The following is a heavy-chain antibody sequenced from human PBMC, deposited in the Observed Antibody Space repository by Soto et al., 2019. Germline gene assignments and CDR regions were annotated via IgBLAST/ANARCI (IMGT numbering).Heavy chain of an antibody. Sequence: ASVKVSCKASGYTFTSYDINWVRQATGQGLEWMGWMNPNSGNTGYAQKFQGRVTMTRNTSISTAYMELSSLRSEDTAVYYCAVPTTYYDFWSGYWDTGLHGYYYGMDVWGQGTTVTVSS. J-gene: IGHJ6*02. D-gene: IGHD3-3*01. CDR2: MNPNSGNT. CDR3: AVPTTYYDFWSGYWDTGLHGYYYGMDV. V-gene: IGHV1-8*01. CDR1: GYTFTSYD.